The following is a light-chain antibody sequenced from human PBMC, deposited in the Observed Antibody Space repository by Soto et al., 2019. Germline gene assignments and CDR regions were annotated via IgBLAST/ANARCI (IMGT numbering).Light chain of an antibody. CDR3: QSYDSSLSGRGV. CDR1: SSTIGAGYD. J-gene: IGLJ2*01. CDR2: GNS. Sequence: QSVLTQPPSVSGAPGQRVTISCTGSSSTIGAGYDVHWYQQLPGTAPKLLIYGNSNRPSGVPDRFSGSKSGTSASLAITGLQAEDEADYYCQSYDSSLSGRGVFGGGTKLTVL. V-gene: IGLV1-40*01.